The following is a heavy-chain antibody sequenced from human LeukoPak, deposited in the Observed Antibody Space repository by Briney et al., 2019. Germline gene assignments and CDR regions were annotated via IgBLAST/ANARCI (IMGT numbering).Heavy chain of an antibody. CDR1: GFTFSSYW. Sequence: GGSLRLSCAASGFTFSSYWMHWVRHAPGKGLVWVSRINSDGGSTSYADSVKGRFTISGDNAKNTLYMQMNSLRAEDTAEYYCARDRGSGSYYYFDYWGQGTLVTVSS. D-gene: IGHD3-10*01. CDR2: INSDGGST. V-gene: IGHV3-74*01. J-gene: IGHJ4*02. CDR3: ARDRGSGSYYYFDY.